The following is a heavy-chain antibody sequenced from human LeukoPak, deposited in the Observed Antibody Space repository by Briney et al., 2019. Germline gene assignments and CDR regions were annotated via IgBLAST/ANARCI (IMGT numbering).Heavy chain of an antibody. CDR3: AREEDYDGSGSYGPFDY. CDR1: GFTFSNYE. CDR2: INRSGSTI. J-gene: IGHJ4*02. V-gene: IGHV3-48*03. Sequence: GGSLRLSCVASGFTFSNYEMNWVRQAPGKGLEWVSYINRSGSTIYYADSVKGRFTISRDNAKNSLYLQMNSLRAEDTAVYYCAREEDYDGSGSYGPFDYWGQGTLVTVSS. D-gene: IGHD3-22*01.